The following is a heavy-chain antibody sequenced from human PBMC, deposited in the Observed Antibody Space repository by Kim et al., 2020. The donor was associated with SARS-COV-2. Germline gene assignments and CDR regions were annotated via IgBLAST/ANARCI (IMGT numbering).Heavy chain of an antibody. Sequence: SETLCLTCTVSGGSVTSGNYYWSWTRQHPGKGLEWIGYIRYSGSTYYKPSLQSRLSMSIDTSKNQFSLKLTSVTAADTAVYYCARDDDCWGQGTLVTVSS. CDR2: IRYSGST. V-gene: IGHV4-31*03. CDR3: ARDDDC. J-gene: IGHJ4*02. CDR1: GGSVTSGNYY.